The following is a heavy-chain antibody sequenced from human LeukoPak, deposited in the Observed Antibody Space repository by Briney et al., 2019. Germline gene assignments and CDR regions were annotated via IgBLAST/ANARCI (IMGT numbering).Heavy chain of an antibody. Sequence: SETLSLTCTVSGGSISSYYWSWIRQPAGKGLEWIGRIYTSGSTNYNPSLKSRVTMSVDTSKNQFSLKLSSVTAADTAVYYCAKDLYSSRWYGWFDPWGQGTLVTVSS. V-gene: IGHV4-4*07. D-gene: IGHD6-13*01. J-gene: IGHJ5*02. CDR3: AKDLYSSRWYGWFDP. CDR2: IYTSGST. CDR1: GGSISSYY.